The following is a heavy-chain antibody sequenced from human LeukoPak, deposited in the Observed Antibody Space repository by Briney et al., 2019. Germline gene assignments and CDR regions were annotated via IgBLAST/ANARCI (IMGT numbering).Heavy chain of an antibody. J-gene: IGHJ4*02. Sequence: SETLSLTCAVYGGSFSGYYWSWIRQPPGNGLEWIGEINHSGSTNYNPSLKSRVTISVDTSKNQFSLKLSSVTAADTAVYYCARGRGGLLWFPFFDYWGQGTLVTVSS. CDR3: ARGRGGLLWFPFFDY. CDR1: GGSFSGYY. D-gene: IGHD3-10*01. CDR2: INHSGST. V-gene: IGHV4-34*01.